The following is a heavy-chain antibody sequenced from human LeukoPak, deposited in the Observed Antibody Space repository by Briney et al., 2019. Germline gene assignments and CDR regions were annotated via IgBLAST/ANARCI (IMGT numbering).Heavy chain of an antibody. J-gene: IGHJ4*02. CDR3: AREEWYYFDC. CDR1: GFTFSTYA. D-gene: IGHD3-3*01. CDR2: ISYDGSNK. Sequence: PTGRSLRLSCAASGFTFSTYAIHWVRQAPGKGLEWVAVISYDGSNKYYVDSVKGRFTIARDNSKNTVYLQMNSLRAEDMAVYYCAREEWYYFDCWGQGTLVTVSS. V-gene: IGHV3-30-3*01.